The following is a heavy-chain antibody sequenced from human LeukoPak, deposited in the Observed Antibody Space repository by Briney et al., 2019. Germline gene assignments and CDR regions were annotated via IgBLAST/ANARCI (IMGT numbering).Heavy chain of an antibody. CDR2: IYYSGST. J-gene: IGHJ4*02. CDR3: AGRSHYYDSGGVDY. D-gene: IGHD3-22*01. Sequence: SETLSLTCTVSGGSISSSSYYWGWIRQPPGKGLEWIGSIYYSGSTYYNPSLKSRVTISIDTSKNQFSLKLNSVTAADTAVYYCAGRSHYYDSGGVDYWGQGTLVTVSS. CDR1: GGSISSSSYY. V-gene: IGHV4-39*07.